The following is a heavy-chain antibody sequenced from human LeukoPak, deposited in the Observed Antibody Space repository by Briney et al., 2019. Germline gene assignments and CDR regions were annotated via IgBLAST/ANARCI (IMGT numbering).Heavy chain of an antibody. V-gene: IGHV4-39*07. CDR3: ARVGPYYYYYMDV. CDR2: IYHSGST. J-gene: IGHJ6*03. Sequence: SQTLSLTCTVSGGSISSGGYYWGWIRQPPGKGLEWIGSIYHSGSTYYNPSLQSRVTISVDTSKNQFSLKLSSVTAADTAVYYCARVGPYYYYYMDVWGKGTTVTVSS. CDR1: GGSISSGGYY.